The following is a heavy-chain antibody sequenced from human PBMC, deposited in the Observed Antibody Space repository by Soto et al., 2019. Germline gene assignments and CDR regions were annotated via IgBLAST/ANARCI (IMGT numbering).Heavy chain of an antibody. D-gene: IGHD1-7*01. CDR2: IYHSGST. CDR1: GGSISSGGYS. Sequence: PSETLSLTCAVSGGSISSGGYSWSWIRQPPGKGLEWIGYIYHSGSTYYRSRWYNDYAVSVRSRITINPDTSKNQFSLHLNSVNPEDTVVYYCAGTTSPRWYYMDVWGKGTTVTVSS. CDR3: AGTTSPRWYYMDV. J-gene: IGHJ6*03. V-gene: IGHV4-30-2*05.